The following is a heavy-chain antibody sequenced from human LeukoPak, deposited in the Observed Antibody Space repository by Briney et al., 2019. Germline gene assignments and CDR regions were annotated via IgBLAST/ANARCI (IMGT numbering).Heavy chain of an antibody. D-gene: IGHD2-8*02. V-gene: IGHV3-30*03. Sequence: LSLTCTVSGGSISSSSYYWGWIRQPPGKGLEWVAVISYDGSNKYYADSVKGRFTISRDNSKNTLYLQMNSLRAEDTAVYYCARPRLVYYYYYMDVWGKGTTVTVSS. J-gene: IGHJ6*03. CDR2: ISYDGSNK. CDR3: ARPRLVYYYYYMDV. CDR1: GGSISSSS.